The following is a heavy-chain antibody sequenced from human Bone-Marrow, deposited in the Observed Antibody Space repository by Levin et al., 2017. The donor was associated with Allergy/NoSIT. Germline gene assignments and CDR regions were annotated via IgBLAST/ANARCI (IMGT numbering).Heavy chain of an antibody. V-gene: IGHV3-74*01. Sequence: GGSLRLSCAASGFTFSSYWMHWVRQAPGKGLVWVSRINSDGSSTNYADSVKGRFTISRDNAKNTLYVQMNSLRAEDTAVYYCARGGHCSGGSCYAIGFDSWGQGTLVTVSS. D-gene: IGHD2-15*01. J-gene: IGHJ4*02. CDR3: ARGGHCSGGSCYAIGFDS. CDR2: INSDGSST. CDR1: GFTFSSYW.